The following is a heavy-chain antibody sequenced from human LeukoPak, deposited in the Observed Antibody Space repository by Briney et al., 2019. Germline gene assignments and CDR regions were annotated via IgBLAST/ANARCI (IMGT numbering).Heavy chain of an antibody. CDR1: GFTFSSYA. J-gene: IGHJ6*02. CDR2: ISGSGSTI. V-gene: IGHV3-23*01. CDR3: ARDYYGSGRVYYYYYGMDV. D-gene: IGHD3-10*01. Sequence: GGSLRLSCAASGFTFSSYAMSWVRQAPGKGLEWVSAISGSGSTIYYADSVKGRFTISRDNAKNSLYLHMNSLRAEDTAVYYCARDYYGSGRVYYYYYGMDVWGQGTTVTVSS.